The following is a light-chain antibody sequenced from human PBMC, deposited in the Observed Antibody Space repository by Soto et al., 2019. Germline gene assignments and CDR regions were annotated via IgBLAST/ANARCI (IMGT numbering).Light chain of an antibody. CDR1: SSDVGDYNF. V-gene: IGLV2-8*01. CDR3: SSYAGNNNLI. J-gene: IGLJ2*01. CDR2: EVT. Sequence: QSVLTQPPSASGSPGQSVTISCTGTSSDVGDYNFVSWYQQHPGKAPKLIIYEVTKRPSGVPDRFSGSKSGNTASLTVSGLQAEDEADYHCSSYAGNNNLIFGGGTKVTVL.